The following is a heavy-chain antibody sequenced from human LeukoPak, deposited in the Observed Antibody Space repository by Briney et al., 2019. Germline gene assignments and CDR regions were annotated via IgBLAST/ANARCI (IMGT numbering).Heavy chain of an antibody. D-gene: IGHD2-2*01. CDR1: GYTFTGYY. CDR3: ARRRDIVVVPAARRYYFDY. V-gene: IGHV1-2*02. CDR2: INPNSGGT. Sequence: ASVKVSCKASGYTFTGYYMHWVRQAPGQGLEWMGWINPNSGGTNYAQKFQGRVTMTRDTSISTAYMELSRLRSDDTAVYYCARRRDIVVVPAARRYYFDYWAQGTLVTVSS. J-gene: IGHJ4*02.